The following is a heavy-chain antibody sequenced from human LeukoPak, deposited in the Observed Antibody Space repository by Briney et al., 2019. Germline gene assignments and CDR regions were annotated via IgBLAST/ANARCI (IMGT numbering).Heavy chain of an antibody. D-gene: IGHD2-15*01. CDR3: AKGGGSSCYSPSDY. J-gene: IGHJ4*02. Sequence: PGGSLRLSCAASGFTFSSYWMSWVRQAPGKGLEWVVNIKQDGSEKYYVDSVKGRFTISRDNPKNTLYLQMNSLRVEDTAVYYCAKGGGSSCYSPSDYWGQGTLVTVSS. V-gene: IGHV3-7*03. CDR2: IKQDGSEK. CDR1: GFTFSSYW.